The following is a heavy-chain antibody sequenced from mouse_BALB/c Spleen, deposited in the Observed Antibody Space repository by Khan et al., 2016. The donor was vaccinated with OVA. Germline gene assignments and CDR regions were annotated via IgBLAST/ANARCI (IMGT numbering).Heavy chain of an antibody. CDR1: GYTFTSYW. CDR2: IAPGNSNA. V-gene: IGHV1S41*01. CDR3: ARGNYYGRGCDAMDC. Sequence: ELVKPGASVKLSCKASGYTFTSYWMNWIKQRPGQGLEWIGGIAPGNSNAWYTDMLKGKATLTADKSSSTAYIQLSSLASEDSAVFLCARGNYYGRGCDAMDCWRQGT. J-gene: IGHJ4*01. D-gene: IGHD1-1*01.